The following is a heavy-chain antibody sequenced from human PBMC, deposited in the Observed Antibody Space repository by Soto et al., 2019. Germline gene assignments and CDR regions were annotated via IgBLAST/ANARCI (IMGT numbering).Heavy chain of an antibody. Sequence: GGSLRLSCAVSGFTFSSYVMSWVRQAPGKGLEWVSVISGSGGATYYADSVKGRFTISRDNSKNTLYLQMKSLRAEDTAVDYFAMPDGDYFYNHMDVWGKGTTVTVSS. J-gene: IGHJ6*03. CDR3: AMPDGDYFYNHMDV. CDR1: GFTFSSYV. V-gene: IGHV3-23*01. D-gene: IGHD2-2*01. CDR2: ISGSGGAT.